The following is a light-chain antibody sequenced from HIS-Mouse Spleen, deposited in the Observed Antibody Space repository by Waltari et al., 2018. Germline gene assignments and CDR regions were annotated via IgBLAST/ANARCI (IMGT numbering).Light chain of an antibody. Sequence: QSALTQPASVSGSPGQSITIPCTGTSSDVGSYNLVSWYQQHPGKAPKLMIYEGSKPPSGVSNRFSGSKSGNTASLTISGLQAEDEADYYCCSYAGSSTWVFGGGTKLTVL. CDR2: EGS. J-gene: IGLJ3*02. V-gene: IGLV2-23*01. CDR3: CSYAGSSTWV. CDR1: SSDVGSYNL.